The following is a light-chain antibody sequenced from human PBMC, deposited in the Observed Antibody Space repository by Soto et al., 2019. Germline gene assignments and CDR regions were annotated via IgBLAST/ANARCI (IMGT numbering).Light chain of an antibody. J-gene: IGKJ2*01. V-gene: IGKV1-33*01. CDR2: DAS. CDR3: QQYENVPT. Sequence: GDSVTITCQASQDISTSLNWYHRRPGKAPKLLITDASTLQTGVPPRFRGSGAGTDFSFIISRLQPEDFGEYYCQQYENVPTFGQGTKVKIK. CDR1: QDISTS.